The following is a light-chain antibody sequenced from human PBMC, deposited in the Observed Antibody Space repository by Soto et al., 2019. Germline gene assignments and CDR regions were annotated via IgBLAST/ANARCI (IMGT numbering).Light chain of an antibody. V-gene: IGKV3-11*01. CDR2: GAS. Sequence: EVVLTQSPATLSLSPGERATLSCRASENVRTFVDWYQQKPGQAPRLLIYGASTRATGIPARFSGSGSGTDFTLTISNLEPEDFAVYYCQQHIHWPPWTSGQGTRVEIQ. CDR3: QQHIHWPPWT. J-gene: IGKJ1*01. CDR1: ENVRTF.